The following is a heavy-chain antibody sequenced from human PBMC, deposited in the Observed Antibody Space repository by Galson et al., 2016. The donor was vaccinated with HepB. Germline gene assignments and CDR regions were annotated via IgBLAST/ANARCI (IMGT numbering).Heavy chain of an antibody. CDR3: VRGGERWLDSSTFDF. V-gene: IGHV3-53*01. CDR1: GLTVSNNY. J-gene: IGHJ4*02. D-gene: IGHD6-19*01. Sequence: SLRLSCAASGLTVSNNYMSWVRQAPGKGLDWVSVLYIDGTTYYADSVKGRFTFSRDDSKNTLYLQMNNLRAEDTAFYYCVRGGERWLDSSTFDFWGQGTLVTVSS. CDR2: LYIDGTT.